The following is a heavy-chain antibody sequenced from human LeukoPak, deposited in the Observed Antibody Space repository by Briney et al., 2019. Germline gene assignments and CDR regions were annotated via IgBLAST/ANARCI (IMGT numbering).Heavy chain of an antibody. CDR1: GYSFTNYW. CDR2: IYPGDSDT. J-gene: IGHJ4*02. V-gene: IGHV5-51*01. D-gene: IGHD6-6*01. CDR3: ARSPRSDYFDY. Sequence: GESLKISCKGSGYSFTNYWIGWVRQMPGRGLEWMGIIYPGDSDTRYSPSFRGQVTISADKSISTAYLQWSSLKASDTAMYYCARSPRSDYFDYWGQGALVTVSS.